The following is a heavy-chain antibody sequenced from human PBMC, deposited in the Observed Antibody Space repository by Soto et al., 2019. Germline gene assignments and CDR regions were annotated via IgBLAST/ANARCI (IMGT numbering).Heavy chain of an antibody. CDR3: TRDMGYTVTNQEGVYYYYYYMDV. J-gene: IGHJ6*03. D-gene: IGHD4-4*01. Sequence: PGGSLRLSCTASGFTCSDYPMSWFRPAPGKGLEWGGFSVSKPYGGTNESAASVQGRFTISRDHSKSIAYLQMNSLKTEDTAVYYCTRDMGYTVTNQEGVYYYYYYMDVWGNGTTVTVSS. V-gene: IGHV3-49*03. CDR2: SVSKPYGGTN. CDR1: GFTCSDYP.